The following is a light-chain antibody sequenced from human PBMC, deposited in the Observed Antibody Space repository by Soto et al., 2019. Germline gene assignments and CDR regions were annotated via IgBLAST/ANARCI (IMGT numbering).Light chain of an antibody. J-gene: IGKJ1*01. CDR1: QSILYTSSGNNY. V-gene: IGKV4-1*01. CDR3: LQYYGPPQT. CDR2: WAS. Sequence: DIVMTQSPDSLAVSLGERATINCKSSQSILYTSSGNNYLAWYQHKPGQPPKLLIYWASTRVSGVPDRFSGSGSGTDFTLTISSLQAEDVAVYYCLQYYGPPQTFDQGTKVEIK.